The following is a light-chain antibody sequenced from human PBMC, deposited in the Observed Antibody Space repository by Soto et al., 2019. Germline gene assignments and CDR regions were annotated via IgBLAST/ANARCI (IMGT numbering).Light chain of an antibody. CDR3: QQYNDWAPET. CDR1: QSVTSN. J-gene: IGKJ1*01. Sequence: EIVMTQSRSSLSVSPGERCTLSCRASQSVTSNLAWYQQKPGQAPRLIVYGATTRATGIPARFSGSGSGTEFTLTISSLQSEDFAVYYCQQYNDWAPETFGQGTKVDIK. CDR2: GAT. V-gene: IGKV3-15*01.